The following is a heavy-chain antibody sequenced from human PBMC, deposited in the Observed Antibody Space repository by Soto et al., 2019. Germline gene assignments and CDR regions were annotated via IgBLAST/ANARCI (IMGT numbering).Heavy chain of an antibody. J-gene: IGHJ6*03. CDR2: IRSDGGT. V-gene: IGHV3-74*01. CDR1: GFTFSSYW. Sequence: PGGSLRLSCEASGFTFSSYWMEWVRQAPGKGLVWVSRIRSDGGTNYADSVKGRFTVSRDNAKNTLYLQMNSLRAEDSAVYYCAREKKTEVTPAPPFMAVRGKGTTVSAPS. D-gene: IGHD2-2*01. CDR3: AREKKTEVTPAPPFMAV.